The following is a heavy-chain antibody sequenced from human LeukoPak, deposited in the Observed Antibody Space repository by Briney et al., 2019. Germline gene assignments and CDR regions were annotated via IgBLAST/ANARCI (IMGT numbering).Heavy chain of an antibody. J-gene: IGHJ3*02. V-gene: IGHV4-30-2*01. CDR3: ARRRGYSGYLRVGAVAFDI. Sequence: SETLSLTCTVSGGSISSGAYYWSWIRQPPGKGLDWIGYIWHSGGTYYNPSLKSRVTISVDTSKNQFSLKLSSVTAADTAVYYCARRRGYSGYLRVGAVAFDIWGQGTMVTVSS. CDR1: GGSISSGAYY. CDR2: IWHSGGT. D-gene: IGHD5-12*01.